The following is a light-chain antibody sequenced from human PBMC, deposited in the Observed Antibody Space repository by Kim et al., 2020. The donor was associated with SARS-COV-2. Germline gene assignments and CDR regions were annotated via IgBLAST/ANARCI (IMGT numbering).Light chain of an antibody. CDR1: QSVSSSY. CDR2: GAS. CDR3: QQYDSSPLT. Sequence: EIVLTQSPGTLSLSPGERVTLSCRASQSVSSSYLAWYQQKPDQAPRVLIYGASSRATGIPDRFSGSGSGTDFTLTISRLEPEDFAVYYCQQYDSSPLTFGGGTKVDIK. J-gene: IGKJ4*01. V-gene: IGKV3-20*01.